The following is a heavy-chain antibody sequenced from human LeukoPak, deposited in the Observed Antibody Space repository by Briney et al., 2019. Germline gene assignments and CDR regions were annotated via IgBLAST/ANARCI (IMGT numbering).Heavy chain of an antibody. CDR2: ISPDAGTI. V-gene: IGHV3-64*01. J-gene: IGHJ4*02. CDR3: ARWAPGLDY. CDR1: GFIFSNFP. Sequence: GWSLRLSCAASGFIFSNFPMHWVRQAPGKGLEFVSAISPDAGTIYYANSLKGRFTISRDNSKNTLYLQMGGLRAEDTAVYFCARWAPGLDYWGQGTLVTVSS.